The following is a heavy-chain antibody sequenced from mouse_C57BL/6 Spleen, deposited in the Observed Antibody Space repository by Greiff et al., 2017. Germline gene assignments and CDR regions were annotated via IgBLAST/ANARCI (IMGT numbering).Heavy chain of an antibody. D-gene: IGHD1-1*01. CDR1: GYTFTSYW. J-gene: IGHJ2*01. CDR2: IDPSDSYT. V-gene: IGHV1-69*01. Sequence: VQLQQPGAELVMPGASVKLSCKASGYTFTSYWMHWVKQRPGQGLEWIGEIDPSDSYTNYNQKFKGKSTLTVDKSSSTAYMHLSSLTSEDSAVYYCARCSYVSITFYYWGQGTTLTVSS. CDR3: ARCSYVSITFYY.